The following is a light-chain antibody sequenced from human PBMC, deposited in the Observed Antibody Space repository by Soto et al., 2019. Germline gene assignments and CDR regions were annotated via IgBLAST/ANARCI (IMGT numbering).Light chain of an antibody. J-gene: IGKJ5*01. CDR3: QECSNWTSIT. Sequence: IVLTQSPAGLSLSPGERATLSCRASQSVGRYLAWYQWKPGQAPRLLIYNALYRATGIPDRFSGSGSETYFSLTISSLEPEAFAIYYCQECSNWTSITFGQRTRLEIK. V-gene: IGKV3-11*01. CDR2: NAL. CDR1: QSVGRY.